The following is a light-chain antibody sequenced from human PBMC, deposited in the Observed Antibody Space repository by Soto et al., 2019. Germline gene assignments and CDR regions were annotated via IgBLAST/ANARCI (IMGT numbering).Light chain of an antibody. CDR2: GAS. Sequence: EXVLTQSPGTLSLSPGERATLSCRASQSVSSSYLAWYQQKPGQAPRLLIYGASSRATGIPDRFSGSGSGTDFTLTISRLEPEDFAVYYCQQYGSSCNGTFGQGTKV. CDR3: QQYGSSCNGT. V-gene: IGKV3-20*01. J-gene: IGKJ1*01. CDR1: QSVSSSY.